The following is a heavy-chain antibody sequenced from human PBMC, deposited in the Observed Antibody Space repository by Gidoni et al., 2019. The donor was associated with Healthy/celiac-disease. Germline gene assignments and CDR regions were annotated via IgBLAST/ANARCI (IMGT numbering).Heavy chain of an antibody. V-gene: IGHV3-53*02. Sequence: EVQLVETGGGLIQPGGSLSLSCAASGFTVSSHYMSWVRQAPGKGLEWVSVIYSGGSTYYADSVKGRFTISRDKSKNTLYLQMNSLRAEDTAVYYCARRKLTGKWGAFDIWGQGTMVTVSS. D-gene: IGHD7-27*01. CDR3: ARRKLTGKWGAFDI. CDR2: IYSGGST. CDR1: GFTVSSHY. J-gene: IGHJ3*02.